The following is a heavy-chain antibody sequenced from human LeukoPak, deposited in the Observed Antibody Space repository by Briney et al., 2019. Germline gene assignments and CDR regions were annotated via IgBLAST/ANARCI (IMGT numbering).Heavy chain of an antibody. D-gene: IGHD3-9*01. CDR3: AREKRYFDWLPFDY. V-gene: IGHV4-39*07. CDR2: IYYSGST. CDR1: GGPISSSSYY. J-gene: IGHJ4*02. Sequence: PSETLSLTCTVSGGPISSSSYYWGWIRQPPGKGLEWIGSIYYSGSTYYNPSLKSRVTISVDTSKNQFSLKLSSVTAADTAVYYCAREKRYFDWLPFDYWGQGTLVTVSS.